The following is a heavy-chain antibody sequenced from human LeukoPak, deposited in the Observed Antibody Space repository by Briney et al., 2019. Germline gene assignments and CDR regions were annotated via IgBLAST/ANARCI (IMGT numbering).Heavy chain of an antibody. CDR3: AKDGPWLEGDDY. J-gene: IGHJ4*02. D-gene: IGHD5-12*01. CDR1: GLTVSSSY. V-gene: IGHV3-23*01. Sequence: GGSLRLSCAASGLTVSSSYMSWVRQTPGKGLEWVSAISGSGGSTYYADSVKGRFTISRDNSKNTLYLQMNSLRAEDTAVYYCAKDGPWLEGDDYWGQGTLVTVSS. CDR2: ISGSGGST.